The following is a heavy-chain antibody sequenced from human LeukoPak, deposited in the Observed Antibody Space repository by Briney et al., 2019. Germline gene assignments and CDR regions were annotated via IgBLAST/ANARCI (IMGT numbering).Heavy chain of an antibody. CDR1: GGSISSGSYY. CDR2: IYTSGST. Sequence: SGTLSLTCTVSGGSISSGSYYWSWIRQPAGKGLEWIGRIYTSGSTNYNPSLKSRVTISVDTSKNQFSLKLSSVTAADSAVYYCAGDTDYFDYWGQGTLVTVSS. CDR3: AGDTDYFDY. V-gene: IGHV4-61*02. J-gene: IGHJ4*02.